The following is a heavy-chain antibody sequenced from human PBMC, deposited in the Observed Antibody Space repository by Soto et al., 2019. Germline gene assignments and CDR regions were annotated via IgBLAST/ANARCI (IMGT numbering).Heavy chain of an antibody. Sequence: QVQLVESGGGVVQPGRSLRLSCAASGFPFSSHAMYWVRQAPGKGLEWVALISYDGTNKQYADSVKGRLTVSRDDSTNTLYLQMNSLRPEDTAVYHCARDSNTYRDYYHGMDVWGQRTTVTVSS. J-gene: IGHJ6*02. D-gene: IGHD3-10*02. CDR2: ISYDGTNK. CDR3: ARDSNTYRDYYHGMDV. V-gene: IGHV3-30-3*01. CDR1: GFPFSSHA.